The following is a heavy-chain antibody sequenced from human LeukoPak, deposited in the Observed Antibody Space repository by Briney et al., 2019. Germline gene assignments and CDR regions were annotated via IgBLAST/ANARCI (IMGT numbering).Heavy chain of an antibody. CDR1: GYTFTGYY. CDR2: INPNSGGT. D-gene: IGHD2-15*01. J-gene: IGHJ4*02. CDR3: ARVGYCSGGSCSPPDY. Sequence: ASVKVSCKASGYTFTGYYMHWVRQAPGQGLEWMGRINPNSGGTNYAQKFQGRVTMTRDTSISTAYMELSRLRSDGTAVYYCARVGYCSGGSCSPPDYWGQGTLVTVSS. V-gene: IGHV1-2*06.